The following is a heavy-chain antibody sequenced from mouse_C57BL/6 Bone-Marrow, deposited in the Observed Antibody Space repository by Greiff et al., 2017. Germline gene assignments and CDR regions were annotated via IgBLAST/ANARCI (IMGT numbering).Heavy chain of an antibody. Sequence: QVQLQQSGAELAGPGASVKLSCKASGYTFTSYGISWVKQRTGQGLEWIGEIYPRSGNTYYNEKFKGKGTQTADKSSSTVYMELRSLTSEDSAVYFCARWGSTVVAFDYWGQGTTLTVSS. V-gene: IGHV1-81*01. D-gene: IGHD1-1*01. CDR1: GYTFTSYG. J-gene: IGHJ2*01. CDR2: IYPRSGNT. CDR3: ARWGSTVVAFDY.